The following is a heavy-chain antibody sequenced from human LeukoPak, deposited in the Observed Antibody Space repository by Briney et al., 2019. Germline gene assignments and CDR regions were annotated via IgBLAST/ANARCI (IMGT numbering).Heavy chain of an antibody. CDR3: VKKVPSVAGTPAFDM. D-gene: IGHD6-19*01. CDR1: GFAFDDYA. Sequence: PGGSLRLSCAASGFAFDDYAMHWVRQGPGKGLHWVSFINGDGDRTYYADSVKGRFTISRDNSKKALYLQMNSLRSADTGLYYCVKKVPSVAGTPAFDMWGQGTMVIVSS. J-gene: IGHJ3*02. V-gene: IGHV3-43*02. CDR2: INGDGDRT.